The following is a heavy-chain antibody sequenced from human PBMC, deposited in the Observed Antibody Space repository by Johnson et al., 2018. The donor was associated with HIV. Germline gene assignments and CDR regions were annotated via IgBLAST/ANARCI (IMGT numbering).Heavy chain of an antibody. CDR2: ISYDGSNK. CDR3: ASPPSGYDFWDGPNIFDV. D-gene: IGHD3-3*01. CDR1: GFTFSSYV. Sequence: QVQLVESVGGVVQPGRSLRLSCAASGFTFSSYVMHWVRQAPGKGLEWVAVISYDGSNKYYADSVKGRFSISRDNSKNTLHLQMNSLRAEDTAVYYCASPPSGYDFWDGPNIFDVWGQGTMVSVAS. J-gene: IGHJ3*01. V-gene: IGHV3-30-3*01.